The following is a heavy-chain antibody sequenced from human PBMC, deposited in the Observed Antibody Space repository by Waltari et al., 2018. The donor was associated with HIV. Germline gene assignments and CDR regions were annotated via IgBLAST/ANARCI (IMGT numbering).Heavy chain of an antibody. J-gene: IGHJ4*02. CDR2: FWSDGAEI. CDR3: ARGYSSSRWIPLYH. D-gene: IGHD6-6*01. V-gene: IGHV3-33*01. CDR1: GFTFSNFA. Sequence: QVQLVESGGGVVQPGTSLTLSCAVSGFTFSNFAIPWVRQSPGKRLGWLAVFWSDGAEISYADSVKGRFTISKDSSQKTLYLHLTSLRAEDTALYYCARGYSSSRWIPLYHWGRGTLVTVSS.